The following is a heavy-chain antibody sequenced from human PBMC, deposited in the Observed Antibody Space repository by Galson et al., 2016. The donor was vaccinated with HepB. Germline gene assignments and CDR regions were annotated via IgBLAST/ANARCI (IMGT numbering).Heavy chain of an antibody. V-gene: IGHV3-23*01. CDR2: IDGGRGDT. CDR1: GFTFNRNA. D-gene: IGHD2-15*01. J-gene: IGHJ6*02. Sequence: SLRLSCAASGFTFNRNAMSWVRQTPGKGLEWVSVIDGGRGDTYYADSVKGRFTISRDNSKNTLYLQMNSLRAEDTAVYYCARGLVVVGPNDYYGMDVWGQGTTVTVS. CDR3: ARGLVVVGPNDYYGMDV.